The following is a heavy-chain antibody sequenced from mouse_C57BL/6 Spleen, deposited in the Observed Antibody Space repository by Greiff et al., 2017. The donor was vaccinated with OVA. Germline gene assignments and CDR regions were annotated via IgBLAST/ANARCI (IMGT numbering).Heavy chain of an antibody. CDR1: GYTFTSYW. V-gene: IGHV1-53*01. D-gene: IGHD2-4*01. J-gene: IGHJ4*01. Sequence: QVQLQQPGTELVKPGASVKLSCKASGYTFTSYWMHWVKQRPGHGLEWIGNINPSNGGTNYNEKFKSKATLTVDKSSSTAYMQLSSLTSEDSAVYYCARYDYDHYAMDYWGQGTSVTVSS. CDR2: INPSNGGT. CDR3: ARYDYDHYAMDY.